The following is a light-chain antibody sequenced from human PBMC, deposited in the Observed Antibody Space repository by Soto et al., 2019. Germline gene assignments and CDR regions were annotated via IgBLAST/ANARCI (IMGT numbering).Light chain of an antibody. V-gene: IGKV1-8*01. Sequence: AIRMTQSPSSLSASTGDRVTITCRASQGISSYLAWYQQKPGKAPKLLIYAASTLQSGVPSRFSGSGSGTDFTLTISCLQSEDFATYYCQQYYNYPLNSGPGTKVDIK. CDR1: QGISSY. J-gene: IGKJ3*01. CDR2: AAS. CDR3: QQYYNYPLN.